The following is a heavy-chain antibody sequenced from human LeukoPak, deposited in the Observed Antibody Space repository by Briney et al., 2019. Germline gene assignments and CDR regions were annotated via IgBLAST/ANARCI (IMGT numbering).Heavy chain of an antibody. J-gene: IGHJ4*02. CDR2: ISAYNGNT. Sequence: ASVKVSCKASGYTFTSYGMSWVRQAPGQGVEWMGWISAYNGNTNYAQKLQGRVTMNTDTSKRTAYMEVRSLRYEDTAVYYCARIIYYGSGSYYSYFDYWGQGTLVTVSS. CDR3: ARIIYYGSGSYYSYFDY. CDR1: GYTFTSYG. V-gene: IGHV1-18*01. D-gene: IGHD3-10*01.